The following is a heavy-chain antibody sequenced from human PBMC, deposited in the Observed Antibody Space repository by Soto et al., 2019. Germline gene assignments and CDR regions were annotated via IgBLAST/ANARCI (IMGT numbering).Heavy chain of an antibody. CDR1: GFTFTNYW. Sequence: PGGSLRLSCAVSGFTFTNYWMHWVRQGPGKGLVWVARVDNDGTSATYADSVKGRFTISRDNAKNTLCLQMNSLRAEDTAVYYCAKDRAVATRPLGYWGQGTLVTVS. CDR3: AKDRAVATRPLGY. CDR2: VDNDGTSA. J-gene: IGHJ4*02. D-gene: IGHD5-12*01. V-gene: IGHV3-74*01.